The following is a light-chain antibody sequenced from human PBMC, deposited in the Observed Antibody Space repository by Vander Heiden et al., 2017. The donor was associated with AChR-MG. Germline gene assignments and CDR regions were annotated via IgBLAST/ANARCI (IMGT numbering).Light chain of an antibody. J-gene: IGKJ1*01. CDR3: QQRLGT. V-gene: IGKV1-5*03. CDR2: KAS. Sequence: DIQMTQSPSTLSASVGDRVTITCRASQSISSWLAWDQQKPGKAPKLLIYKASSLESGVPSRFSGSGSGTEFTLTISSLQPDDFATYDGQQRLGTFGQGTKVEIK. CDR1: QSISSW.